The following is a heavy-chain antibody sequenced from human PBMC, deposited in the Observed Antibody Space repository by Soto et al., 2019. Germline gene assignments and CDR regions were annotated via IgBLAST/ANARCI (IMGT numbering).Heavy chain of an antibody. D-gene: IGHD6-13*01. CDR3: ARVGSIEAAGTPDY. CDR2: ISGSGSTI. J-gene: IGHJ4*02. V-gene: IGHV3-48*04. CDR1: GFTFSSYS. Sequence: EVQLVESGGGLVQPGGSLRLSCAASGFTFSSYSMNWVRQAPGKGLEWVSYISGSGSTIHDADSVKGRFTISRDNAKNSLYLEMNSLRAEDTAVYYCARVGSIEAAGTPDYWGQGTLVTVSS.